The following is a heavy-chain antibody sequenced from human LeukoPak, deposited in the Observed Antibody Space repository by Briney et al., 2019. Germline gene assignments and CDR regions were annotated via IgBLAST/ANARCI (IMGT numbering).Heavy chain of an antibody. CDR2: IRYDGSNK. CDR3: AKDLAGTQGLWFDP. V-gene: IGHV3-30*02. CDR1: GFTFSSYG. D-gene: IGHD1-1*01. Sequence: GGSLRLSCAASGFTFSSYGMHWVRQAPGKGLEWVAFIRYDGSNKYYADSVKGRFTISRDNSKNTLYLQMNSLRAEDTAVYYCAKDLAGTQGLWFDPWGQGTLVTVSS. J-gene: IGHJ5*02.